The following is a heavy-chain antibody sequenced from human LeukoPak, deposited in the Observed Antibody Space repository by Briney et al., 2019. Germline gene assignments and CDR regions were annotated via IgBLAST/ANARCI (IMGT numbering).Heavy chain of an antibody. D-gene: IGHD6-13*01. V-gene: IGHV4-34*01. CDR1: GGSFSGYY. CDR2: INHSGST. CDR3: ARGLRKSSSWFSY. J-gene: IGHJ4*02. Sequence: SDTLSLTCAVYGGSFSGYYWSWIRQPPGKGLEWIGEINHSGSTNYNPSLKSRVTISVDTSKNQFSLKLSSVTAADTAVYYCARGLRKSSSWFSYWGQGTLVTVSS.